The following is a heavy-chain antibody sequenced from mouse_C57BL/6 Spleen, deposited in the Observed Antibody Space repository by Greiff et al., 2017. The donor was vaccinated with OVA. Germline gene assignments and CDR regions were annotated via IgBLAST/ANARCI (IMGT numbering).Heavy chain of an antibody. CDR2: ISYDGSN. V-gene: IGHV3-6*01. Sequence: EVQLVESGPGLVKPSQSLSLTCSVTGYSITSGYYWNWIRQFPGNKLEWMGYISYDGSNNYNPSLKNRISITRDTSKNQFFLKLNSVTTEDTATYYCAREVYGNTWFAYWGQGTLVTVSA. D-gene: IGHD2-1*01. J-gene: IGHJ3*01. CDR3: AREVYGNTWFAY. CDR1: GYSITSGYY.